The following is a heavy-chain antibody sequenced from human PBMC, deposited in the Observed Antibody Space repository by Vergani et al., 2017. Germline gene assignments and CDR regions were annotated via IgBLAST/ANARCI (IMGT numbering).Heavy chain of an antibody. V-gene: IGHV3-7*01. CDR1: GFTFGDYY. D-gene: IGHD1-14*01. CDR3: AKEGRRGITPFVAD. J-gene: IGHJ4*02. Sequence: EVQLLESGGGLVQPGGSLRLSCAASGFTFGDYYMAWIRLAPGKGLDWVASIKRDGTETFYVDSVKGRFTISRDNAKTTLYLQMNSLRDEDRGVYYCAKEGRRGITPFVADWGQGTLVTVSS. CDR2: IKRDGTET.